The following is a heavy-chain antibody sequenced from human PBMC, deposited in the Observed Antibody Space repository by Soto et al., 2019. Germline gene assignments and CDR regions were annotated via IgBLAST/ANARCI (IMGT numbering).Heavy chain of an antibody. CDR2: ISSSSSTI. D-gene: IGHD6-13*01. J-gene: IGHJ4*02. CDR1: GFTFSSYS. CDR3: ARDRVAAAGEFDY. Sequence: GSLRLSCAASGFTFSSYSMNWVRQAPGKGLEWVSYISSSSSTIYYADSVKGRFTISRDNAKNSLYLQMNSLRAEDTAVYYCARDRVAAAGEFDYWGQGTLVTVSS. V-gene: IGHV3-48*01.